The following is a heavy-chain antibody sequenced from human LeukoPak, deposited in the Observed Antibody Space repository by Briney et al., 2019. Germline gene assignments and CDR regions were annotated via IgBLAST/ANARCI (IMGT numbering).Heavy chain of an antibody. Sequence: PGGSLRLSCAASGFTFNSYGMSWVRQAPGKGLEWVSGISGSGGTTYYADSVKGRLTISRDNSKNTLYLQMNSLRAEDTAVYYCAKEGSGSYYFDYWGQGTLVTVSS. CDR2: ISGSGGTT. CDR1: GFTFNSYG. V-gene: IGHV3-23*01. D-gene: IGHD1-26*01. J-gene: IGHJ4*02. CDR3: AKEGSGSYYFDY.